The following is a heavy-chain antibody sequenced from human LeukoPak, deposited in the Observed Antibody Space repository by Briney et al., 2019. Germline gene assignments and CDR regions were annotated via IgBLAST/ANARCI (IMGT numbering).Heavy chain of an antibody. CDR1: GYSISSGYY. D-gene: IGHD6-19*01. V-gene: IGHV4-38-2*02. CDR2: LYHSGNS. CDR3: ARAETYSSDWYDPFFYY. J-gene: IGHJ4*02. Sequence: PSETLSLTCTVSGYSISSGYYWGWIRQPPGKGLEWIGSLYHSGNSYYNPSLKSRATISVDTSKNHFSLKLRSVTAADTAVYYCARAETYSSDWYDPFFYYWGQGTLVTVSS.